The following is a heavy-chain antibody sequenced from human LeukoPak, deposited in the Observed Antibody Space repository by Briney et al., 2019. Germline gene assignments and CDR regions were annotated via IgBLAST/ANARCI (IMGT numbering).Heavy chain of an antibody. J-gene: IGHJ4*02. Sequence: ASVKVSCKASGYTFTGYDMHWVRRAPGQGLEWMGWINPNSGGTNYAQTFQGRVTMTRDTSIRTAYMELSRLRSDDTAVYYCARVPNSPQQLAHYYFDYWGQGTLVTVSS. CDR1: GYTFTGYD. D-gene: IGHD6-13*01. V-gene: IGHV1-2*02. CDR2: INPNSGGT. CDR3: ARVPNSPQQLAHYYFDY.